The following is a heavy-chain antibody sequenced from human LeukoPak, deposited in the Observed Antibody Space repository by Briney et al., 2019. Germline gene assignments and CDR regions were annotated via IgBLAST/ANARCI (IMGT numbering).Heavy chain of an antibody. Sequence: GGTLRLSCAASGFTFSSYGMSWVRQAPGKGLEWISAISGSGGSTYYADSVKGRFTISRDNSKNTLYLQMNSLRAEDTAVYYCAKSLTAMVSYGSDYWGQGTLVTVSS. J-gene: IGHJ4*02. CDR3: AKSLTAMVSYGSDY. V-gene: IGHV3-23*01. CDR1: GFTFSSYG. CDR2: ISGSGGST. D-gene: IGHD5-18*01.